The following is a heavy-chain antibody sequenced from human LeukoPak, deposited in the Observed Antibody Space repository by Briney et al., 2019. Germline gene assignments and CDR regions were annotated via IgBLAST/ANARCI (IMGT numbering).Heavy chain of an antibody. CDR3: ARNPPYCSTSCYYFQH. CDR2: ISSSSSTI. D-gene: IGHD2-2*01. Sequence: GGSLRLSCAASGFTFSSYSMNWVRQAPGKGLEWVSYISSSSSTIYYADSVKGRFTISRDNAKNSLYLQMNSLRAEDTAVYYCARNPPYCSTSCYYFQHWGQGTLVTVSS. J-gene: IGHJ1*01. CDR1: GFTFSSYS. V-gene: IGHV3-48*04.